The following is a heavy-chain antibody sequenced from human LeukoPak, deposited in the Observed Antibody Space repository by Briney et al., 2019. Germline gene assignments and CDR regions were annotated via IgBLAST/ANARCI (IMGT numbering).Heavy chain of an antibody. V-gene: IGHV3-48*03. CDR1: GFTFSSYE. CDR2: ISSSGSTI. D-gene: IGHD3-10*01. Sequence: GGSLRLPCAASGFTFSSYEMNWVRQAPGKGLEWVSYISSSGSTIYYADSVKGRFTISRDNAKNSLYLQMNSLRAEDTAVYYCARDPGSGSFDYWGQGTLVTVSS. CDR3: ARDPGSGSFDY. J-gene: IGHJ4*02.